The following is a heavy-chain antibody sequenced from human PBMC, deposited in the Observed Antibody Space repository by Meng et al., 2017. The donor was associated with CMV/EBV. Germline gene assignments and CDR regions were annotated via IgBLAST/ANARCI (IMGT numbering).Heavy chain of an antibody. Sequence: GGSLRLSCAASGFTFSSYGMHWVRQAPGKGLEWVAVIWYDGSNKYYADSVKGRFTISGDNSKNTLYLQMNSLRAEDTAVYYCAKDPLGYCSSTSCYPSPTYPSYWGQGTLVTVSS. V-gene: IGHV3-33*06. D-gene: IGHD2-2*01. J-gene: IGHJ4*02. CDR1: GFTFSSYG. CDR3: AKDPLGYCSSTSCYPSPTYPSY. CDR2: IWYDGSNK.